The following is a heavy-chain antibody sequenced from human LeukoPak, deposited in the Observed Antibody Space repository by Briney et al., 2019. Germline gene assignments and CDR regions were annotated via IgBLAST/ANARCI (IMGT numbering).Heavy chain of an antibody. CDR2: TTNKAHSYTT. CDR1: GFTLSDHN. D-gene: IGHD3-22*01. V-gene: IGHV3-72*01. Sequence: GGSLRLSCAVSGFTLSDHNMDWVRQAPGKGLEWVGRTTNKAHSYTTEYAASVKGRFTISRDGSQNSLYLQMNSLKTEDTAVYYCAKAGPAGYYYDRSGYYYFDYWGLGTQVTVSS. CDR3: AKAGPAGYYYDRSGYYYFDY. J-gene: IGHJ4*02.